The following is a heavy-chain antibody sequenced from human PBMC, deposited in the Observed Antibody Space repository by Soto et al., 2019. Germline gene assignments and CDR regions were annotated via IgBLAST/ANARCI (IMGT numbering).Heavy chain of an antibody. CDR1: GFTFSSYW. V-gene: IGHV3-74*01. CDR3: ARAQAVAGTGGYY. D-gene: IGHD6-19*01. CDR2: ISSDGSTT. J-gene: IGHJ4*02. Sequence: EVQLVESGGGLVQPGGSLRLSCAASGFTFSSYWMHWVRQAPGKGLVWVSRISSDGSTTSYADSVKGRFTISRDNAKNTVYLQMNSLRAEDTDVYYCARAQAVAGTGGYYWGQVAVVTVSS.